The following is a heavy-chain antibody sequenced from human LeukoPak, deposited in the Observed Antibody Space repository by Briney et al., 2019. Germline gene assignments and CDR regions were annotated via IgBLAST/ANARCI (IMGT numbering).Heavy chain of an antibody. Sequence: SVKVSCKASGGTFSSYAISWVRQAPGQGLEWMGGIIPIFGTANYAQKFQGRVTITADESTSTAYMELSSLRSEDTAVYYCARVRGQYYYGSGSYWATMDVWGKGTTVTISS. CDR2: IIPIFGTA. D-gene: IGHD3-10*01. J-gene: IGHJ6*03. CDR1: GGTFSSYA. V-gene: IGHV1-69*01. CDR3: ARVRGQYYYGSGSYWATMDV.